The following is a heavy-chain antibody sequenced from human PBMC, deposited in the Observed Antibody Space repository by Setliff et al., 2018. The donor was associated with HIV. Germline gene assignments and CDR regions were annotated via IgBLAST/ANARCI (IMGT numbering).Heavy chain of an antibody. Sequence: ASVKVSCKASGYTFTKFDINWVRQATGQGLEWMGWMNPNSGNTGFAQKFQGRITMTSDTSTSTVYMELSSLRSDDTAVYYCARGPPIVVVPAALLTFDYWGKGTLVTVSS. V-gene: IGHV1-8*01. CDR2: MNPNSGNT. CDR3: ARGPPIVVVPAALLTFDY. CDR1: GYTFTKFD. D-gene: IGHD2-2*01. J-gene: IGHJ4*02.